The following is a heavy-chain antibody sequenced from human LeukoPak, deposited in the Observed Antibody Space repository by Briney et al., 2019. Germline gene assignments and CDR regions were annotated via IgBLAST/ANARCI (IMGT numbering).Heavy chain of an antibody. Sequence: PGGSLRLSCAASGFTFSNYCMSWVRQAPGKGLEWVAIIKQDGSEKDYVDSVKGRFTISRENAKNLVYLQMNSLRAEHTAVYYCARYRRNSMLVVVITDYYIDYWGQGTLVTVSS. CDR3: ARYRRNSMLVVVITDYYIDY. CDR1: GFTFSNYC. J-gene: IGHJ4*02. V-gene: IGHV3-7*04. D-gene: IGHD3-22*01. CDR2: IKQDGSEK.